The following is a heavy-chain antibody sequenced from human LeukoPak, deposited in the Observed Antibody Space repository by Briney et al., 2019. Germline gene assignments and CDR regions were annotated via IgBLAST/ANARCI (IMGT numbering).Heavy chain of an antibody. CDR3: ARDDYGGDFDY. CDR1: SYTFTNYG. J-gene: IGHJ4*02. CDR2: ISAHNGNT. D-gene: IGHD4-23*01. V-gene: IGHV1-18*01. Sequence: ASVKVSCKASSYTFTNYGISWVRQAPGQGLEWMGWISAHNGNTKDAQKFQGRVTMTTDTSTSTAYMELRSLRSDDTAVYYCARDDYGGDFDYWGQGTLVTVSS.